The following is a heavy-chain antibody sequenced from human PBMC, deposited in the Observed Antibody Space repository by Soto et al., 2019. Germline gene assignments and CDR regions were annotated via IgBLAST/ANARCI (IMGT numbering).Heavy chain of an antibody. D-gene: IGHD3-3*01. V-gene: IGHV4-30-2*01. CDR2: IYHTGTT. CDR3: AATVFREYSHYALDV. J-gene: IGHJ6*02. Sequence: QLQLQESGSGLVKPSQTLSLTCAVSGDSITSVGFSWSWIRPPPGQALEWIGYIYHTGTTYYTAALKSRVTITLDSSKNRISLSLNSVTAADTAVYYCAATVFREYSHYALDVWAQGTTVTVSS. CDR1: GDSITSVGFS.